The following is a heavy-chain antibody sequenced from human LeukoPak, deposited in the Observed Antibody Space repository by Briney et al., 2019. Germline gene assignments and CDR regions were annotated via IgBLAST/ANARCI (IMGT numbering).Heavy chain of an antibody. Sequence: PSETLSLTCAVSGYSISSDYYWGWIRQPPGKGLEGIGSIYHSGSTYYNPSLKRRVTISVDTSKNQFSLKLTSVTAADTAVYYCARDTGPAAKSVDYWGQGTLVTVSS. V-gene: IGHV4-38-2*02. CDR3: ARDTGPAAKSVDY. J-gene: IGHJ4*02. D-gene: IGHD2-2*01. CDR1: GYSISSDYY. CDR2: IYHSGST.